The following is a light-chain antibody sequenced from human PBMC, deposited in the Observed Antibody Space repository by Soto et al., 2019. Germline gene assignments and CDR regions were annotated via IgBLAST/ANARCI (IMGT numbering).Light chain of an antibody. CDR3: ISYTVSRSYV. CDR1: SSDVGGYNS. V-gene: IGLV2-14*01. Sequence: QSALTQPASVSGSPGQSITISCTGTSSDVGGYNSVSWYQQHPGKAPKLMIYEVSNRPSGVSNRFSGSKSGNTASLTISGLQADDEADYYCISYTVSRSYVFGPGTKVTVL. CDR2: EVS. J-gene: IGLJ1*01.